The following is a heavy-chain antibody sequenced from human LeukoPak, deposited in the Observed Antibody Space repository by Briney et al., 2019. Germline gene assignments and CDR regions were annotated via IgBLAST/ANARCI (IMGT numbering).Heavy chain of an antibody. V-gene: IGHV3-30*04. J-gene: IGHJ4*02. Sequence: GGSLRLSCAASGFTLSIYAMHWVRQAPGKGLEWVAVISYDGSNKYYADSVKGRFTISRDNSKNTLYLQMNSLRAEDTAVYYCARPSKRYGGNNLDYWGQGTLVTVSS. CDR3: ARPSKRYGGNNLDY. CDR2: ISYDGSNK. D-gene: IGHD4-23*01. CDR1: GFTLSIYA.